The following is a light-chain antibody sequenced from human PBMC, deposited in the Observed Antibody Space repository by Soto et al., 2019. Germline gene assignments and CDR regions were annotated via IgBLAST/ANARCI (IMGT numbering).Light chain of an antibody. V-gene: IGLV1-44*01. CDR1: SSNIGRNT. CDR2: SNN. J-gene: IGLJ1*01. Sequence: QSVLTQPPSASGTPGQRVTISCSGSSSNIGRNTVNWYQQLPGTAPKLLIYSNNQRPSGVPDRFSGSKSGTSASLAISGLQSEDEADYYCAAWDGSLKGYVFGTGTKVTVL. CDR3: AAWDGSLKGYV.